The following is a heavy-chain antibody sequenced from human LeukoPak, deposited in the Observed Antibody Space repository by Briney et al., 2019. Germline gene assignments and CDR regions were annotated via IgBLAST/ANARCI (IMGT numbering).Heavy chain of an antibody. CDR1: GYTFTSYG. D-gene: IGHD2-15*01. CDR2: ISAYNGNT. CDR3: AREVPYCSGGSCYSKGFDY. V-gene: IGHV1-18*01. Sequence: ASVKVSCKASGYTFTSYGISWVRQAPGQGLEWMGWISAYNGNTNYAQKLQGRVTMTTDTSTSTAYMELRSLRSDDTAVYYCAREVPYCSGGSCYSKGFDYWGQGTLVTVSS. J-gene: IGHJ4*02.